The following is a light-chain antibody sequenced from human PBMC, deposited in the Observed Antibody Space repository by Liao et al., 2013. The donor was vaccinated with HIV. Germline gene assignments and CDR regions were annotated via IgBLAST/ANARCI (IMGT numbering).Light chain of an antibody. J-gene: IGLJ1*01. Sequence: SYELTQPPSVSVAPGKTATITCGGHNIGSNSVHWYKQKPGQAPVLVIYSDSDRPSGIPERFSVSNSGNTATLTISRVEAGDEADYYCQGWDTDAFYYVFGPGTKLTVL. CDR2: SDS. V-gene: IGLV3-21*01. CDR3: QGWDTDAFYYV. CDR1: NIGSNS.